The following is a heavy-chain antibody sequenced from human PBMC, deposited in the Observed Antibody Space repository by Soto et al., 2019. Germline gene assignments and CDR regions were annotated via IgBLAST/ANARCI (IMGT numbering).Heavy chain of an antibody. V-gene: IGHV3-23*01. Sequence: GFLSLSCAGSGLICSSYDMSWVRQAPGKGLEWVSTILVGGSTHYEDSVKGRFTISRDTSKNTVYLQMNSLTAGDTAFYYCAKATATSGGAFEIYGQGTMVTV. CDR1: GLICSSYD. CDR3: AKATATSGGAFEI. D-gene: IGHD1-1*01. J-gene: IGHJ3*02. CDR2: ILVGGST.